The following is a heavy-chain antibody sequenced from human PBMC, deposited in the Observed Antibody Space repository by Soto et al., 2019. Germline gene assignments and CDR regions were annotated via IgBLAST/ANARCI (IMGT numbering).Heavy chain of an antibody. CDR1: GFTFSDSF. D-gene: IGHD3-10*01. CDR2: IGRHGGTI. J-gene: IGHJ5*02. Sequence: QVQLVESGGGLAKPGGSLRLSCVVSGFTFSDSFMSWIRQAPGKGLEGISYIGRHGGTIYYADSVKGRFTISRDNTKNSLYLQMDSLRVDDTAVYYCARNRAPTNWFDPWGQGTLVTVSS. CDR3: ARNRAPTNWFDP. V-gene: IGHV3-11*01.